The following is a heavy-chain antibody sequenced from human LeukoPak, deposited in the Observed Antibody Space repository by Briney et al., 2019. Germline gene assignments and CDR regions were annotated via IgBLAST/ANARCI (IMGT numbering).Heavy chain of an antibody. Sequence: GASVKVSCKASGYTFSSYAISWVRQAPGQGLEWMGRIIPILGIANYAQKFQGRVTITADKSTSTAYMELSSLRSEDTAVYYCARGYCSGGSCYSFDYWGQGTLVTVSS. J-gene: IGHJ4*02. CDR1: GYTFSSYA. V-gene: IGHV1-69*04. D-gene: IGHD2-15*01. CDR2: IIPILGIA. CDR3: ARGYCSGGSCYSFDY.